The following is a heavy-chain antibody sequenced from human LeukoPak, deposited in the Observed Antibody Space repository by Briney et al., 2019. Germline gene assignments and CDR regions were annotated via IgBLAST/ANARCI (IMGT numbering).Heavy chain of an antibody. Sequence: ASVTLSCKASGYTFTDHYMHWVRQAPGQGLEWMGWINPNSGGTIYAQKFQGRVTMTRDTSISTAFMELSRLRSDDTAVYYCAVITMVRGLIMGFGAFDIWGQGTVVTASS. CDR2: INPNSGGT. V-gene: IGHV1-2*02. CDR3: AVITMVRGLIMGFGAFDI. D-gene: IGHD3-10*01. J-gene: IGHJ3*02. CDR1: GYTFTDHY.